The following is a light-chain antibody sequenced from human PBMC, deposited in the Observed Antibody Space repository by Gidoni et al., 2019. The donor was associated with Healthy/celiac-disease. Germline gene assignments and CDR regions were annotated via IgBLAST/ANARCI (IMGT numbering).Light chain of an antibody. V-gene: IGKV1-5*03. CDR1: QSISSW. Sequence: DIQMTKSPSTLSVSVGDRVTITCRTSQSISSWLAWYQQKPGKAPKLLIYKASSLESGVPSRVSGSGSGTEFTLTISSLQPDDFATYYCQQYNSVGVTFGPGTNVDIK. J-gene: IGKJ3*01. CDR3: QQYNSVGVT. CDR2: KAS.